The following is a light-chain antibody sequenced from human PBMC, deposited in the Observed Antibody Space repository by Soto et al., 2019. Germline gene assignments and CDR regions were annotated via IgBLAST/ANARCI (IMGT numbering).Light chain of an antibody. Sequence: QSVLTQPASVSGSPGQSITISCTGTNSDVGGYNYVSWYQQHPGKAPKLMIYDVSNRPSGVSNRFSGSKSGNTASLTISGLQAEDEAEYYCSSYTSSSTFVVFGGGTKLTVL. CDR1: NSDVGGYNY. J-gene: IGLJ2*01. CDR3: SSYTSSSTFVV. V-gene: IGLV2-14*01. CDR2: DVS.